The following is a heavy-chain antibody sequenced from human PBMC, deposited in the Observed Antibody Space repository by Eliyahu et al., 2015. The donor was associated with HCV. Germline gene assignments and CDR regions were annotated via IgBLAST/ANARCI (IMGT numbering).Heavy chain of an antibody. Sequence: QVQLVQSGAEVKKPGASVKVSCKASGYTFTGYYMHWVRQAPGQGLEWMGRINPNSGGTNYAQKFQGRVTMTRDTSISTAYMELSRLRSDDTAVYYCARGGGWFGELLYEVGYYWGQGTLVTVSS. CDR3: ARGGGWFGELLYEVGYY. J-gene: IGHJ4*02. CDR1: GYTFTGYY. D-gene: IGHD3-10*01. V-gene: IGHV1-2*06. CDR2: INPNSGGT.